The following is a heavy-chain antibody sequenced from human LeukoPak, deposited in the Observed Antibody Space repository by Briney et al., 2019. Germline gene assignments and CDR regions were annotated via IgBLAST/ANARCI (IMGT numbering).Heavy chain of an antibody. J-gene: IGHJ4*02. V-gene: IGHV4-59*01. CDR3: ARSKDILTGYCFDY. CDR1: GGSISSYY. D-gene: IGHD3-9*01. CDR2: IYYSGGT. Sequence: SGTLSLTCTVSGGSISSYYWSWIRQPPGKGLEWIGYIYYSGGTKYNPSLKSRVTISVDTSKKQFSLKLSSVTAADTAVYYCARSKDILTGYCFDYWGQGTLVTVSS.